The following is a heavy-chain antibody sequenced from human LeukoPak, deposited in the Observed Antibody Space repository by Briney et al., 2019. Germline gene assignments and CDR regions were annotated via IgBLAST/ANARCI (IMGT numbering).Heavy chain of an antibody. CDR2: ISGSGGST. CDR1: GFTFSSYA. V-gene: IGHV3-23*01. Sequence: GSLRLSXXXSGFTFSSYAMSWVRQAPGKGLEWVSAISGSGGSTYYADSVKGRFTISRDNSKNTLYLQMNSLRAEDTAVYYCAKVSTYDFWSGYSLGYFDYWGQGTLVTVSS. J-gene: IGHJ4*02. CDR3: AKVSTYDFWSGYSLGYFDY. D-gene: IGHD3-3*01.